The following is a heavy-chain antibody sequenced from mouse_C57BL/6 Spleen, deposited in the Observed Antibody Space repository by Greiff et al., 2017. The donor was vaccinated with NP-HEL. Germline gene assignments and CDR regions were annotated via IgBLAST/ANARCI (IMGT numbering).Heavy chain of an antibody. CDR1: GYTFTSYW. V-gene: IGHV1-64*01. J-gene: IGHJ2*01. CDR3: ARSTTVASPYFDY. Sequence: QVQLQQPGAELVKPGASVKLSCKASGYTFTSYWMHWVKQRPGQGLEWIGMIHPNSGSTNYNEKFKSKATLTVDKSSSTAYMQLSSLTSEDSAVYYCARSTTVASPYFDYWGQGTTLTVSS. CDR2: IHPNSGST. D-gene: IGHD1-1*01.